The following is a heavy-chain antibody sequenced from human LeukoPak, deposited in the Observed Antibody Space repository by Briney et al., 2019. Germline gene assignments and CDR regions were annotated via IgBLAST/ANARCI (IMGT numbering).Heavy chain of an antibody. V-gene: IGHV3-23*01. CDR2: ISGSGGRT. CDR3: ARVGSGWADAFDI. Sequence: PGGSLRLSCAASGFTFSAYTMNWVRQAPGKGLEWASTISGSGGRTYYADSVKGRFNISRDNSKNTLDLQMNSLRAEDTAVYYCARVGSGWADAFDIWGQGTMVTVSS. J-gene: IGHJ3*02. D-gene: IGHD6-19*01. CDR1: GFTFSAYT.